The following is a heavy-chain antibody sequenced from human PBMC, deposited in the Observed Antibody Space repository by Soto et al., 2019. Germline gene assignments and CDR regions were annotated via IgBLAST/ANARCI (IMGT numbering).Heavy chain of an antibody. D-gene: IGHD3-16*01. V-gene: IGHV3-48*01. CDR3: ARGLSWGSKWDYYMDV. Sequence: EVQLVESGGGLVQPGGSLRLSCATSGFILSDCAMNWVRQAPGKGLEWVSYISSSSSVIDYADSVKGRFTVSRDNARNSLYLQMNRLGGEDTAVYYCARGLSWGSKWDYYMDVLGKGTTVTVSS. CDR1: GFILSDCA. CDR2: ISSSSSVI. J-gene: IGHJ6*03.